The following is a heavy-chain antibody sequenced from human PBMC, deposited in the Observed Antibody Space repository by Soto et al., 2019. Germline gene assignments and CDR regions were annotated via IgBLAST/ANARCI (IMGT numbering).Heavy chain of an antibody. Sequence: ASVKVSCKASGYTFTSYYMHWVRQAPGQGLEWMGIINPSGGSTSYAQKFQGRVTMTRDTSTSTVYMELSSLRSEDTAVYYCARDKSDSGSTDYYFDYWGQGTLVTVSS. CDR3: ARDKSDSGSTDYYFDY. CDR1: GYTFTSYY. V-gene: IGHV1-46*03. D-gene: IGHD3-10*01. J-gene: IGHJ4*02. CDR2: INPSGGST.